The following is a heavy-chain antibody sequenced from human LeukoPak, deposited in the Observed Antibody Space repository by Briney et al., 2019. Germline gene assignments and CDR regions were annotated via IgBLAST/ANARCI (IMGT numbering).Heavy chain of an antibody. CDR3: ARGIYDTSGAGFDY. CDR2: ISGNGGSK. Sequence: ESPRPSLSASGFTFNTQTMNWVRQAPGQGLEYVSAISGNGGSKYYAYSVKGRFTISRDNSKNTLYLQMGSLRAEDMAVYYCARGIYDTSGAGFDYWGQGTLVTVSS. CDR1: GFTFNTQT. D-gene: IGHD3-22*01. V-gene: IGHV3-64*01. J-gene: IGHJ4*02.